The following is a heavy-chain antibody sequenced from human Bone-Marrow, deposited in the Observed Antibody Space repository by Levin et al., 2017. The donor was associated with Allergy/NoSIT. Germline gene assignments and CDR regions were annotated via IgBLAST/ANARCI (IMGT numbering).Heavy chain of an antibody. V-gene: IGHV4-39*01. J-gene: IGHJ4*02. CDR1: GGSISSSSYY. CDR2: IYYSGST. CDR3: ARQGHLGSGWQYYFDY. Sequence: PSETLSLTCTVSGGSISSSSYYWGWIRQPPGKGLEWIGSIYYSGSTYYNPSLKSRVTISVDTSKNQFSLKLSSVTAADTAVYYCARQGHLGSGWQYYFDYWGQGTLVTVSS. D-gene: IGHD6-19*01.